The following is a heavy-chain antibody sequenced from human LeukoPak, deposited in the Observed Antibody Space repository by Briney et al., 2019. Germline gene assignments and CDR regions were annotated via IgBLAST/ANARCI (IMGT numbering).Heavy chain of an antibody. CDR2: ISAYNDNT. V-gene: IGHV1-18*01. CDR1: GYTFTSYG. Sequence: GASVKVSCKASGYTFTSYGISSVRQAPGQALEWMGWISAYNDNTNYAQKLQGRVTMTTDTSTSTAYMELRSLRSDDTAVYYCARDYHDILTPPNYWGQGTLVTVSS. CDR3: ARDYHDILTPPNY. D-gene: IGHD3-9*01. J-gene: IGHJ4*02.